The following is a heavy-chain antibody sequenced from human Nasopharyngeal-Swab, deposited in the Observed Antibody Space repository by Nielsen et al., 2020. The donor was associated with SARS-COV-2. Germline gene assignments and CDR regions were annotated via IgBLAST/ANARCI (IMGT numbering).Heavy chain of an antibody. V-gene: IGHV3-7*01. CDR1: GLTLSSYW. D-gene: IGHD4-23*01. CDR3: ATYGGNSGGGY. CDR2: IKQDGSEK. J-gene: IGHJ4*02. Sequence: ESLKIPCPASGLTLSSYWMSWVRHAPGKGLEWVANIKQDGSEKYYMDSVKGRFTISRDNAENSLDLQMNSLRDEDTAIYYCATYGGNSGGGYWGQGTLVTVSS.